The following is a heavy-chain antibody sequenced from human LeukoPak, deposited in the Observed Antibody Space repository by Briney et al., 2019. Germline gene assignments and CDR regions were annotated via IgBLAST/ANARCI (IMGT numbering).Heavy chain of an antibody. CDR3: ARAGYGGYCSGGSCYFDY. CDR1: GGTFSSYA. D-gene: IGHD2-15*01. Sequence: GSSVKVSCKASGGTFSSYAISWVRQAPGQGLEWMGRIIPILGIANYAQKFQGRVTITADKSTSTAYMELSSLRSEDTAVYYCARAGYGGYCSGGSCYFDYWGQGTLVTVSS. CDR2: IIPILGIA. V-gene: IGHV1-69*04. J-gene: IGHJ4*02.